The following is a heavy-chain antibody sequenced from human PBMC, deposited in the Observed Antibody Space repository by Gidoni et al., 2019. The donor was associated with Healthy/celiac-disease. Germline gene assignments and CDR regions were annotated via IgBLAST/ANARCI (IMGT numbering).Heavy chain of an antibody. V-gene: IGHV3-23*01. CDR3: AKAKGRGYSYGNYWYFDL. CDR1: GFTFSSYA. Sequence: EVQLLESGGGLVQPGGSLRLSCAASGFTFSSYAMSWVRQAPGKGLEWVSAISGSGGSTYYADSVKGRFTISRDNSKNTLYLQMNSLRAEDTAVYYCAKAKGRGYSYGNYWYFDLWGRGTLVTVSS. D-gene: IGHD5-18*01. CDR2: ISGSGGST. J-gene: IGHJ2*01.